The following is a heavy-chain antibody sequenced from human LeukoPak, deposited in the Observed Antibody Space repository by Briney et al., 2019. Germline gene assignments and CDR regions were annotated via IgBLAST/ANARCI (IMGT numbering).Heavy chain of an antibody. J-gene: IGHJ6*02. V-gene: IGHV4-30-4*01. D-gene: IGHD1-1*01. CDR1: GGSISSGDYY. CDR3: ARNTNYYYYGMDV. Sequence: SETLSLTCTVSGGSISSGDYYWSWIRQPPGMGLEWIGYIYYSGSTYYNPSLKSRVTISVDTSKNQFSLKLSSVTAADTAVYYCARNTNYYYYGMDVWGQGTTVTVSS. CDR2: IYYSGST.